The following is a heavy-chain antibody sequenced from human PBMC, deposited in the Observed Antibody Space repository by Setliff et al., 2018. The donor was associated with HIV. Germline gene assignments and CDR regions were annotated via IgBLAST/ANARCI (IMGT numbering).Heavy chain of an antibody. V-gene: IGHV3-30*04. CDR2: ISYDGTYK. J-gene: IGHJ5*02. Sequence: LRLSCAASGFTFSDYAVNWVRQPPGKGLEWVALISYDGTYKYYADSVKGRITISRDNSKNTLYLQMNSLRPEDTAVYYCARERFWSGYYNSKLGYNWFDPWGQGTLVTVSS. D-gene: IGHD3-3*01. CDR3: ARERFWSGYYNSKLGYNWFDP. CDR1: GFTFSDYA.